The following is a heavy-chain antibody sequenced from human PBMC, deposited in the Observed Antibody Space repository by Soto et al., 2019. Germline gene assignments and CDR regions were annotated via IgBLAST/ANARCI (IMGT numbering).Heavy chain of an antibody. CDR3: ARAARYYPILSLIRRFDP. CDR2: ISAYNGNT. CDR1: GYTFTSYG. V-gene: IGHV1-18*04. Sequence: ASVKVSCKASGYTFTSYGISWVRQAPGQGLEWMGWISAYNGNTNYAQKLQGRVTMTTDTSTSTAYMELRSLRSDDTAVYYCARAARYYPILSLIRRFDPWGQGNLVTVSS. D-gene: IGHD3-9*01. J-gene: IGHJ5*02.